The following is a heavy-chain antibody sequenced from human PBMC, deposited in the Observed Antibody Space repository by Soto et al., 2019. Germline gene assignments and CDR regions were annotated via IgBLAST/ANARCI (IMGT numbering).Heavy chain of an antibody. V-gene: IGHV1-46*01. Sequence: ASVKVCCEASGYTFTSYGISWVRQSPGQGLEWMGIINPSGGSTSYAQKFQGRVTMTRDTSTSTVYMELSSLRSEDTAVYYCARDETIAARPAPRHFDYWGQGTLVTVSS. CDR2: INPSGGST. D-gene: IGHD6-6*01. J-gene: IGHJ4*02. CDR1: GYTFTSYG. CDR3: ARDETIAARPAPRHFDY.